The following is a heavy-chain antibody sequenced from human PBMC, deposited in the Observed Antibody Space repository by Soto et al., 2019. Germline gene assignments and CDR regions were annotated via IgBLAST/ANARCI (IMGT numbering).Heavy chain of an antibody. CDR1: GFTFSNAW. CDR3: ARDGSRGGYCISTSCSGSIDY. Sequence: GGSLRLSCAASGFTFSNAWMNWVRQAPGKGLEWVGRIKSKTDGGTTDYAAPVKGRFTISRDDSKSIAYLQMNSLKTEDTAVYYCARDGSRGGYCISTSCSGSIDYWGQGTLVTVSS. D-gene: IGHD2-2*01. CDR2: IKSKTDGGTT. V-gene: IGHV3-15*07. J-gene: IGHJ4*02.